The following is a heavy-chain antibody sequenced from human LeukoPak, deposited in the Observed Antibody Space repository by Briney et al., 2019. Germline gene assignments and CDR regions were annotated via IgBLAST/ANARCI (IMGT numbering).Heavy chain of an antibody. V-gene: IGHV4-59*01. CDR3: ARARGYSYGLTFDY. J-gene: IGHJ4*02. D-gene: IGHD5-18*01. CDR2: IYYSGST. CDR1: GGSISSYY. Sequence: SETLSLTCTVSGGSISSYYWSWIRRPPGKGLEWIGYIYYSGSTNYNPSLKSRVTISVDTSKNQFSLKLSSVTAADTAVYYCARARGYSYGLTFDYWGQGTLVTVSS.